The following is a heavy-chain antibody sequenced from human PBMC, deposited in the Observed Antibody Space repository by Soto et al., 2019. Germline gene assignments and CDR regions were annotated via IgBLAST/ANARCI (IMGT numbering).Heavy chain of an antibody. CDR1: GGTFSSYA. J-gene: IGHJ4*02. D-gene: IGHD3-22*01. CDR2: IIPIFGTA. Sequence: SVKVSCKASGGTFSSYAISWVRQAPGQGLEWMGGIIPIFGTANYAQKFQGRVTITADESTSTAYMELSSLRSEDTAVYYCARGRYYYDSSGYSLDYWGQGTLVTVSS. CDR3: ARGRYYYDSSGYSLDY. V-gene: IGHV1-69*13.